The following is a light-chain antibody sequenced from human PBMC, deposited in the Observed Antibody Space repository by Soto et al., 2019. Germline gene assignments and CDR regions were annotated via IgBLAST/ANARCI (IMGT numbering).Light chain of an antibody. Sequence: QSALTQPASVSGSPGQSITISCTGTSSDVGSYNLVSWYQQHPGKAPKLMIYEGSKRPSGVSNRFSGSKSGNTASLTISGLQAEDEAVYYCCSYAGSSTFDVVFGGGTKPTVL. V-gene: IGLV2-23*03. J-gene: IGLJ2*01. CDR3: CSYAGSSTFDVV. CDR2: EGS. CDR1: SSDVGSYNL.